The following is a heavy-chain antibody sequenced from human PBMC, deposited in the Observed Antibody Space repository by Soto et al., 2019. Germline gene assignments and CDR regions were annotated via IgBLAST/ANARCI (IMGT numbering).Heavy chain of an antibody. Sequence: ASVKVSWKASGYTFTSYGISWVRQAPGQGLEWMGWISAYNGNTNYAQKLQGRVTMTTDTSTSTAYMELRSLRSDDTAVYYCARSRGTGYSSYGMDVWGQGTTVTVSS. CDR1: GYTFTSYG. V-gene: IGHV1-18*04. CDR3: ARSRGTGYSSYGMDV. CDR2: ISAYNGNT. J-gene: IGHJ6*02. D-gene: IGHD6-13*01.